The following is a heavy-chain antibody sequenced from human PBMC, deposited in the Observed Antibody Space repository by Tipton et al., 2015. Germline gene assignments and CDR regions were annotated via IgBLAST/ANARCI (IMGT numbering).Heavy chain of an antibody. J-gene: IGHJ4*02. CDR3: ARSGGYGWDH. Sequence: SLRLSCLVSGFTFSSYEMNWVRQAPGKGLEWVANIKPDGTESYYVDSVKGRFTFSRDNAKNSLYLQMSSLGAEDTAVYYCARSGGYGWDHWGQGTLVTVSS. CDR1: GFTFSSYE. V-gene: IGHV3-7*01. CDR2: IKPDGTES. D-gene: IGHD1-1*01.